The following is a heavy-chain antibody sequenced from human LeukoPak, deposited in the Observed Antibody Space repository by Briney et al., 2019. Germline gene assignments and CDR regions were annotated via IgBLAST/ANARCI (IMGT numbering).Heavy chain of an antibody. CDR1: GGSISSGSYY. CDR3: AGDGNYYDSSSY. Sequence: SQTLSLTCTVSGGSISSGSYYWSWLRQPAGKGLEWIGRIYTSGSTNYNPSLKSRVTISVDTSKNQFSLKLSPVTAADTAVYYCAGDGNYYDSSSYWGQGTLVTVSS. J-gene: IGHJ4*02. CDR2: IYTSGST. V-gene: IGHV4-61*02. D-gene: IGHD3-22*01.